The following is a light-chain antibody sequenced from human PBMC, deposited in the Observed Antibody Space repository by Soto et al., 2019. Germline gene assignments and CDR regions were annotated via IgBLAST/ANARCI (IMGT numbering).Light chain of an antibody. J-gene: IGLJ3*02. CDR2: NDD. CDR1: ISNIGKDT. V-gene: IGLV1-44*01. Sequence: QSVLPQPPSVSGTPGLRVNISCSGGISNIGKDTVNWYQQLPGTAPKLLMFNDDKRPSGVPDRFSGSMSGTSASLAISGLQSDDEAVYFCSTWDDSLNGWVFGGGTKLTVL. CDR3: STWDDSLNGWV.